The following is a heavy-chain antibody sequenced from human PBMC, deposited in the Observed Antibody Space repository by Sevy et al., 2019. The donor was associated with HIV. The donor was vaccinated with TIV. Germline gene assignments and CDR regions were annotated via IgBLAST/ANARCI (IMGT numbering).Heavy chain of an antibody. CDR3: AIDGDSSALGWFDP. J-gene: IGHJ5*02. Sequence: ASVKVSCKASGYTFTGYYMHWVRQAPGQGLEWMGRINPNSGGTNDAQKFQGRVTMTRDTSISTAYMELSRLRSDDTAVYYYAIDGDSSALGWFDPWGQGTLVTVSS. CDR2: INPNSGGT. V-gene: IGHV1-2*06. CDR1: GYTFTGYY. D-gene: IGHD3-22*01.